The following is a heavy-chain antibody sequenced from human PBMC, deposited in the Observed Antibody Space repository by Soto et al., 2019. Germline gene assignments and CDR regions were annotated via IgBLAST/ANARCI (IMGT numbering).Heavy chain of an antibody. CDR1: GGSISSGGYY. V-gene: IGHV4-31*03. Sequence: QVQLQESGPGLVKPSQTLSLTCTVSGGSISSGGYYWSWIRQHPGKGLEWIGYIYYSGSTYYNPSLKSRLTQLLYSPKNQFSLKVISLTAADTAGYYCARHTRTTYTEVVWYFDRWGRGTLVTVSS. CDR2: IYYSGST. J-gene: IGHJ2*01. D-gene: IGHD1-7*01. CDR3: ARHTRTTYTEVVWYFDR.